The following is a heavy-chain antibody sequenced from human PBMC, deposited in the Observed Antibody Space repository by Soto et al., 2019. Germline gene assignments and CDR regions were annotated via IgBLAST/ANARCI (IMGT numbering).Heavy chain of an antibody. CDR3: ARDYPTYYYDSSGYRYFDY. CDR1: GGSISSGGYS. J-gene: IGHJ4*02. V-gene: IGHV4-30-2*02. CDR2: IYHSGST. D-gene: IGHD3-22*01. Sequence: SETLSLTCAVSGGSISSGGYSWSWIRQPPGKGLEWIGYIYHSGSTYYNPSLKSRVTISVDTSKNQFSLKLSSVTAADTAVYYCARDYPTYYYDSSGYRYFDYWGPGTLVTVS.